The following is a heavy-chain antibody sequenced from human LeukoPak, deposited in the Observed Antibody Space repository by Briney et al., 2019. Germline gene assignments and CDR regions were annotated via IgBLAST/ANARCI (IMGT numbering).Heavy chain of an antibody. CDR3: AREQGRGVISPYFDY. CDR1: GFTFSSYW. D-gene: IGHD3-10*01. CDR2: IKQDGSEK. V-gene: IGHV3-7*01. Sequence: GGSLRLACAASGFTFSSYWMSWVRQAPGKGLEWVANIKQDGSEKYYVDSVKGRFTISRDNAKNSLYLQMNSLRDEDTAVYYCAREQGRGVISPYFDYWGHGVLVTVSS. J-gene: IGHJ4*01.